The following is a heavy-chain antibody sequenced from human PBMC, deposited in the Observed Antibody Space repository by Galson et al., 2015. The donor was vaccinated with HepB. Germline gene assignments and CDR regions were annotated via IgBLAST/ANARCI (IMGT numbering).Heavy chain of an antibody. CDR2: IYTSGST. J-gene: IGHJ4*02. CDR3: ARERGGRELDY. D-gene: IGHD1-26*01. V-gene: IGHV4-4*07. Sequence: ETLSLTCTVSGGSISNYFWSWIRQPAGKGLEWIGRIYTSGSTNYNPSLKSRVTLSVNTSKNQFSLRLTSVTAADTAVYYCARERGGRELDYWGQGALVTVSS. CDR1: GGSISNYF.